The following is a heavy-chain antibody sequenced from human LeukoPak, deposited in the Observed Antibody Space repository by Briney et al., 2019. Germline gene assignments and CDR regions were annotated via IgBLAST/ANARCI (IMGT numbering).Heavy chain of an antibody. J-gene: IGHJ4*02. Sequence: GESLKISCKGSGDSFTSYWIGWVRQMPGKGLEWMGIIYPGDSDTRYSPSFQGQVTISADKSISTAYLQWSSLKASDTAMYYCARLSDSSGYYPPFFDYWGQGTLVTVSS. CDR1: GDSFTSYW. CDR3: ARLSDSSGYYPPFFDY. CDR2: IYPGDSDT. V-gene: IGHV5-51*01. D-gene: IGHD3-22*01.